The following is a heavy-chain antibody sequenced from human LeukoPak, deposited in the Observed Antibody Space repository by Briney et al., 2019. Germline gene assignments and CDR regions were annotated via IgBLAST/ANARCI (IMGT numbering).Heavy chain of an antibody. D-gene: IGHD3/OR15-3a*01. Sequence: GGSLRLSCTASGFTFSSSWMHWVRQAPGKGLEWVSLISWDGGSTYYADSVKGRFTISRDNSKNSLYLQMNSLRAEDTALYYCAKDGSTGGLMDYWGQGTLVTVSS. V-gene: IGHV3-43D*03. CDR1: GFTFSSSW. CDR3: AKDGSTGGLMDY. CDR2: ISWDGGST. J-gene: IGHJ4*02.